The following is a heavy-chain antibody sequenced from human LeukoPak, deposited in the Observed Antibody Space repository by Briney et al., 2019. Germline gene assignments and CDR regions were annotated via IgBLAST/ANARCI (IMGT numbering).Heavy chain of an antibody. CDR1: GYTFTSYD. Sequence: ASVKVSCKVSGYTFTSYDINWVRQATGQGLEWMGWMNPNSGNTGYAQKFQGRVTMTRNTSISTAYMELSSLRSEDTAVYYCARVATVTHDAFDIWGQGTMVTVSS. V-gene: IGHV1-8*01. J-gene: IGHJ3*02. D-gene: IGHD4-17*01. CDR3: ARVATVTHDAFDI. CDR2: MNPNSGNT.